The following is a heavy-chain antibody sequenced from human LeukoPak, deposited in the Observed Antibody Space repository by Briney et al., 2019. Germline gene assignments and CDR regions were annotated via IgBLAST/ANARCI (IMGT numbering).Heavy chain of an antibody. D-gene: IGHD7-27*01. Sequence: SQTLSLTCVISGDSVSRNIAAWNWIRQSPSRGLEWLGRTYYRSKWFNEYAVSVTSRITINPDTSKNQFSLQMKSVTPEDTAVYYCAREVGNSFDYWGQGTLVTVSS. CDR1: GDSVSRNIAA. V-gene: IGHV6-1*01. J-gene: IGHJ4*02. CDR3: AREVGNSFDY. CDR2: TYYRSKWFN.